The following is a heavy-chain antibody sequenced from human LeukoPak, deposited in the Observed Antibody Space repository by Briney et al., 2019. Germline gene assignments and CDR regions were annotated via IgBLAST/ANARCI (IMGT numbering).Heavy chain of an antibody. V-gene: IGHV3-30*18. D-gene: IGHD6-13*01. CDR2: ISYDGSNK. CDR1: GFTFSSYG. Sequence: GGSLRLSCAASGFTFSSYGMHWVRQAPGKGLEWVAVISYDGSNKYYADSVKGRFTISRDNSKNTLYLQMNSLRAEDTAVYYCAKVRSSSWPYYYGMDVWGQGTTVTVSS. J-gene: IGHJ6*02. CDR3: AKVRSSSWPYYYGMDV.